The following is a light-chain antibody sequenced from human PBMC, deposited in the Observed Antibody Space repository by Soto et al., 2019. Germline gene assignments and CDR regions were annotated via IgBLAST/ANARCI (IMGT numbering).Light chain of an antibody. CDR1: SSDVGGYNY. CDR2: DVS. V-gene: IGLV2-8*01. Sequence: QSALTQPPSASGSPGQSVAISCTGTSSDVGGYNYVSWYQQLPGKAPKLMIYDVSKRSSGVPDRFSGSKSGNSASLTVSGLQAADEADYYCSSYAGTHIVFGTGTKVTVL. J-gene: IGLJ1*01. CDR3: SSYAGTHIV.